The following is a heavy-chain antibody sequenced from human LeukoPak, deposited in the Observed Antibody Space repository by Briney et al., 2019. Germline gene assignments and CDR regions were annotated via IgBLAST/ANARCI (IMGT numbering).Heavy chain of an antibody. J-gene: IGHJ4*02. CDR2: IKQDETEK. V-gene: IGHV3-7*01. CDR3: ARDSGMVRGVIGDY. Sequence: PGGSLRLSCTASGFTFSNFWMGWVRQAPGKGLEWVANIKQDETEKFYLGSVKGRFTISRDNSKNTLYLQMNSLRAEDTAVYYCARDSGMVRGVIGDYWGQGTLVTVSS. D-gene: IGHD3-10*01. CDR1: GFTFSNFW.